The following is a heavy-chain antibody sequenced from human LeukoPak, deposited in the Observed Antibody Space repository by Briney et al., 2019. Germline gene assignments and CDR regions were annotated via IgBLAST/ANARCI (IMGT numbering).Heavy chain of an antibody. D-gene: IGHD4-17*01. J-gene: IGHJ5*02. V-gene: IGHV3-53*01. CDR1: GFIVSSNY. Sequence: GGSLRLSCAASGFIVSSNYMIWVRQAPGKGLEWVSVIYRRGSTYYADSVKGRFTISRDNSKNTLYLQMNSLRVEDTAMYYCARVEVGVGEGDYVYWFAPGGQGPLVTVSS. CDR3: ARVEVGVGEGDYVYWFAP. CDR2: IYRRGST.